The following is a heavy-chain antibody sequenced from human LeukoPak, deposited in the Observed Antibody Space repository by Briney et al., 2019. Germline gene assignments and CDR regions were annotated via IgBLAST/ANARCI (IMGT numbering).Heavy chain of an antibody. D-gene: IGHD3-3*01. V-gene: IGHV1-3*01. CDR3: ATGSPLRTDFWSGYYTPHPLGY. CDR2: INAGNGNT. Sequence: ASVKVSCKASGYTFTSYAMHWVHQAPGQRLEWMGWINAGNGNTKYSQKFQGRVTITRDTSASTAYMELSSLRSEDTAVYYCATGSPLRTDFWSGYYTPHPLGYWGQGTLVTVSS. CDR1: GYTFTSYA. J-gene: IGHJ4*02.